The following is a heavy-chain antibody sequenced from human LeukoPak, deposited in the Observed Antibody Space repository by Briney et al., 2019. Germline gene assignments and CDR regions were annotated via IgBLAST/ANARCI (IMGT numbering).Heavy chain of an antibody. D-gene: IGHD6-13*01. CDR2: IYYFGST. Sequence: SETLSLTCTVSGGSISSYHWSWIRQPPGKGLEWLGHIYYFGSTNYNLSLKNRVTMSVDTSKSQFSLKLTSLTAADTAVYYCARAGSSWSYDHWDQGTLVTVSS. J-gene: IGHJ4*02. CDR1: GGSISSYH. CDR3: ARAGSSWSYDH. V-gene: IGHV4-59*01.